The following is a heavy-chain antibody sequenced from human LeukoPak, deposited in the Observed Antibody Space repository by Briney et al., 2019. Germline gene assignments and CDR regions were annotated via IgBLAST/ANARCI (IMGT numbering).Heavy chain of an antibody. CDR3: AKAPTSSWRVFDY. CDR2: ISGGGGST. J-gene: IGHJ4*02. D-gene: IGHD6-13*01. V-gene: IGHV3-23*01. Sequence: GGSLRLSCAASGFTFSNYAMSWVRQAPGKGLEWVSTISGGGGSTYYADSVKGQFTISRDNSKNTLYLQMNSLRAEDTAVYYCAKAPTSSWRVFDYWGQGTLVTVSS. CDR1: GFTFSNYA.